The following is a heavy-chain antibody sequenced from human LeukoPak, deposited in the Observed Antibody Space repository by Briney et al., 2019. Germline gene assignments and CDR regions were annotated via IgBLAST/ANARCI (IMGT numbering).Heavy chain of an antibody. CDR1: GGSFCGYY. D-gene: IGHD6-13*01. CDR3: ARVGLGQQLFFSSYYGMDG. CDR2: INHRGST. V-gene: IGHV4-34*01. Sequence: SETLSLTCAVYGGSFCGYYLSWIRQPPGRGLEWIGEINHRGSTNYNPSLKSRVTISVDTYKNQFSLKLSSVTAADTAVCYCARVGLGQQLFFSSYYGMDGWGQGGTVSVSS. J-gene: IGHJ6*02.